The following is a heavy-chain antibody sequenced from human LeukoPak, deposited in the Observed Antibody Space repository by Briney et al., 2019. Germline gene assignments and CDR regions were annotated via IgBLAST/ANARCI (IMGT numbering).Heavy chain of an antibody. D-gene: IGHD3-16*02. CDR3: ARRRLEILWGSYRYPPYYFDY. Sequence: SETLSLTCAVYGGSFSGYYWSWIRQPPGEGLEWIGEINHSGSTNYNPSLKSRVTISVDTSKNQFSLKLSSVTAADTAVYYCARRRLEILWGSYRYPPYYFDYWGQGTLVTVSS. V-gene: IGHV4-34*01. CDR1: GGSFSGYY. CDR2: INHSGST. J-gene: IGHJ4*02.